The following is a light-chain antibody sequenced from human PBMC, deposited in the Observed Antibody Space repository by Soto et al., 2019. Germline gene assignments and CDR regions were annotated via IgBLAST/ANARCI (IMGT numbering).Light chain of an antibody. CDR3: QSYDSSLREI. CDR2: GNN. J-gene: IGLJ2*01. CDR1: SSNIGAGYD. Sequence: QSVLTQPPSVSGAPGQRVTISCTGSSSNIGAGYDVHWYQQLPGTAPKLLIYGNNNRPSGVPDRFSGSKSGTSASLAITGLQAEDEADYHCQSYDSSLREIFGGGTKLTVL. V-gene: IGLV1-40*01.